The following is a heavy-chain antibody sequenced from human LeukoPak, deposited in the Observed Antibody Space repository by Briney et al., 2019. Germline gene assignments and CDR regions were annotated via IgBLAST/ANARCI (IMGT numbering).Heavy chain of an antibody. J-gene: IGHJ5*02. CDR3: ARGIVVVTDDNWFDP. V-gene: IGHV4-34*01. Sequence: SETLSLTCAVYGVSFSGYYWSWIRQPPGKGLEWIGEINHSGSTNYNPSLKSRVTISVDTSKNQFSLKLSSVTAADTAVYYCARGIVVVTDDNWFDPWGQGTLVTVSS. CDR2: INHSGST. CDR1: GVSFSGYY. D-gene: IGHD2-21*02.